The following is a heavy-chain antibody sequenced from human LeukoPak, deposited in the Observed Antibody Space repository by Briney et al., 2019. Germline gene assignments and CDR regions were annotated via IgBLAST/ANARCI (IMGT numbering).Heavy chain of an antibody. CDR1: GFTFSSYA. CDR2: ISGSGGST. CDR3: AKDRSSLYEAYYFDY. J-gene: IGHJ4*02. Sequence: GGSLRPSCAASGFTFSSYAMSWVRQAPGKGLEWVSAISGSGGSTYYADSVKGRFTISRDNSKNTLYLQMNSLRAEDTAVYYCAKDRSSLYEAYYFDYWGQGTLVTVSS. V-gene: IGHV3-23*01. D-gene: IGHD6-13*01.